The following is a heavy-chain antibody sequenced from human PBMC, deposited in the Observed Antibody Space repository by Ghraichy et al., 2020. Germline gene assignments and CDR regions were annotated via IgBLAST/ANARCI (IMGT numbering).Heavy chain of an antibody. Sequence: SQTLSLTCTVSGGSISSSDYYWVWIRQPPGKGLEWIGSIIYSGTTHYKSSLKSRVILSVDTSKNQFFMRLSSVTAAETAVFYCARLRYCSSSSCTATNYFDYWGQGTLVTVSS. V-gene: IGHV4-39*01. J-gene: IGHJ4*02. D-gene: IGHD2-2*01. CDR1: GGSISSSDYY. CDR3: ARLRYCSSSSCTATNYFDY. CDR2: IIYSGTT.